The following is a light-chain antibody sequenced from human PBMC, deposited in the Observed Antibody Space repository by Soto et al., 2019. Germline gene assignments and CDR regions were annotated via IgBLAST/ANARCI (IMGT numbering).Light chain of an antibody. CDR3: QQRSNWPT. CDR2: DAS. J-gene: IGKJ2*01. Sequence: EIVLTQSPATLSLSPGERATLSCRASQSVSSYLAWYQQKPGQAPRLLIYDASNRAPGIPARFSGSGSGTDFTLTISCLEPEDFAVYYCQQRSNWPTFGQGTKLEIK. V-gene: IGKV3-11*01. CDR1: QSVSSY.